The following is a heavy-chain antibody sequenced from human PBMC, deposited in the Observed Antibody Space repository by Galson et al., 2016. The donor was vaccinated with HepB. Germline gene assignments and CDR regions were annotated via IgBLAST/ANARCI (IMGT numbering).Heavy chain of an antibody. CDR2: INNGAATT. CDR3: ARDDYSGGRGSPDY. J-gene: IGHJ4*02. V-gene: IGHV3-23*01. Sequence: SLRLSCAASGFFFSGCAMSWVRQAPGKGLEWVSGINNGAATTGYAASVKGRFTISRDNSKNTLYLQMNSLRTEDTAVYYCARDDYSGGRGSPDYWGQGTLVTVSS. D-gene: IGHD4/OR15-4a*01. CDR1: GFFFSGCA.